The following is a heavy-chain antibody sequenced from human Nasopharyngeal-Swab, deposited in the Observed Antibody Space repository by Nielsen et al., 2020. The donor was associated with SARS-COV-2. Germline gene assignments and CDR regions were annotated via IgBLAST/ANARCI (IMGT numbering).Heavy chain of an antibody. CDR2: INRDGSST. D-gene: IGHD6-19*01. CDR3: ARETAVAGDYYCDY. Sequence: GGSLSLSCAASGFTLSIYWMHWVRQAPGKGLVWVSRINRDGSSTRYADSVKGRFTISRENAKNTLYLQMNSLRVEDTAVYYCARETAVAGDYYCDYWGQGTLVAVSS. CDR1: GFTLSIYW. J-gene: IGHJ4*02. V-gene: IGHV3-74*01.